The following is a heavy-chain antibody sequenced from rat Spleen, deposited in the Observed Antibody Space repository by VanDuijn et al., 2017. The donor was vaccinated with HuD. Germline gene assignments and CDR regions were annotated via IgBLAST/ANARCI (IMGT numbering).Heavy chain of an antibody. CDR1: GFIFSDYD. CDR3: TRHGGLRNWFAY. D-gene: IGHD1-11*01. J-gene: IGHJ3*01. Sequence: EVQLVESGGGLVQPGRSLKLSCAASGFIFSDYDMAWVRQAPTKGLEWIAPISTGGDITYYLGSVKGRFTISRDDAKNTQYLKMDSLGSEVTATCYCTRHGGLRNWFAYWGQVTLVTVSS. CDR2: ISTGGDIT. V-gene: IGHV5S13*01.